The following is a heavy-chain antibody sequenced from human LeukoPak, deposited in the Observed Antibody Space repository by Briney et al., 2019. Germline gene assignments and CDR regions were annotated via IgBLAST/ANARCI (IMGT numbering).Heavy chain of an antibody. J-gene: IGHJ6*03. CDR2: IYISGST. CDR1: GGSISGYY. D-gene: IGHD3-16*01. V-gene: IGHV4-4*07. Sequence: SETLSLTCTVSGGSISGYYWSWIRQPAGKGLEWIGRIYISGSTNYNPSLKSRLTMSVDTSKNQFSLKLSSVTAADTAVYYCARETSQKGAHYMDVWGKGTTVTISS. CDR3: ARETSQKGAHYMDV.